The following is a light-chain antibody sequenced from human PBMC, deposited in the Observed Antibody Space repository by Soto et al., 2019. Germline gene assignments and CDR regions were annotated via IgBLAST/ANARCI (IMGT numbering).Light chain of an antibody. CDR2: AAS. Sequence: DIQMTQSPSSLYASVGDRVTITCRASQGISNSLAWYQQKPVQVPKLLIYAASILQSGVPLRFSGSGSGTDFTLTISSLQPEDVATYYCQKYDSAPWTFGQGTKVEIK. V-gene: IGKV1-27*01. CDR3: QKYDSAPWT. CDR1: QGISNS. J-gene: IGKJ1*01.